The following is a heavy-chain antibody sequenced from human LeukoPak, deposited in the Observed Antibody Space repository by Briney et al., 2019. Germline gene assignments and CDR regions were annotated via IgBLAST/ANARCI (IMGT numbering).Heavy chain of an antibody. D-gene: IGHD7-27*01. CDR2: FDPEDGET. Sequence: ASVKVSCKVCGYTLTELSMHWVRQAPGKGLEWMGGFDPEDGETIYAQKFQGRVTMTEDTSTDTAYMELSSLRSEDTAVYYCATGRYWAWGSGAFDIWGQGTMVTVSS. CDR1: GYTLTELS. J-gene: IGHJ3*02. V-gene: IGHV1-24*01. CDR3: ATGRYWAWGSGAFDI.